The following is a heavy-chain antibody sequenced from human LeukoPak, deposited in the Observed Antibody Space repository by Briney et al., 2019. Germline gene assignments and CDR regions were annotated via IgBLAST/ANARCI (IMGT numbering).Heavy chain of an antibody. CDR1: GGSISSSSYY. Sequence: SETLFLTCTVSGGSISSSSYYWGWIRQPPGKGLEWIGSIYYSGSTYYNPSLKSRVTISVDTSKNQFSLKLSSVTAADTAVYYCARQPGYSYGFYYFDYWGQGTLVTVSS. J-gene: IGHJ4*02. D-gene: IGHD5-18*01. CDR2: IYYSGST. V-gene: IGHV4-39*01. CDR3: ARQPGYSYGFYYFDY.